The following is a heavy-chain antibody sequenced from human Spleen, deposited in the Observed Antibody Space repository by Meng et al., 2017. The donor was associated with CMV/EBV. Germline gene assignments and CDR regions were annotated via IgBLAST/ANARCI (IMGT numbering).Heavy chain of an antibody. J-gene: IGHJ5*02. CDR2: INSNGINK. D-gene: IGHD6-13*01. Sequence: LSCEGSGFSFSSYVMNWVRQAPGRGLEWVSSINSNGINKFYAKSLKGRFTISRDNSRNSLYLEMNSLRAEDTAFYYCARDLLLVYNLWGQGTLVTVSS. CDR1: GFSFSSYV. V-gene: IGHV3-21*01. CDR3: ARDLLLVYNL.